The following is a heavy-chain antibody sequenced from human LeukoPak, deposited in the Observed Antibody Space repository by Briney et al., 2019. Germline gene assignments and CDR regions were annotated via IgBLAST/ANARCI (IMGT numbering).Heavy chain of an antibody. Sequence: SETLSLTCSVSGYSISSAYYWGWIRQPPGKGLEWVGSIYYSGSTYYSPSLKSRVTISVDTSNNQFSLKLSSVTAADTAVYYCARTLWYCSSTSCYPIDAAYYFDNWGQGTLVTVSS. D-gene: IGHD2-2*01. V-gene: IGHV4-38-2*02. CDR3: ARTLWYCSSTSCYPIDAAYYFDN. CDR1: GYSISSAYY. J-gene: IGHJ4*02. CDR2: IYYSGST.